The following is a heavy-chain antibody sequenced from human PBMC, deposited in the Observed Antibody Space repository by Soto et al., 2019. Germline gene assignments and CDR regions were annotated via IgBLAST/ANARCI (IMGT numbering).Heavy chain of an antibody. CDR1: GGSISGYF. D-gene: IGHD1-26*01. CDR2: IHYSGST. J-gene: IGHJ5*01. Sequence: QVQLQESGPGLVKPSETLSLTCTVSGGSISGYFWSWIRQTPGRGLEWIGYIHYSGSTNYSPSLTSRLTISLDTSKNQFSLRLSSVTAADTAVYYCAREVTYSGWFDSWGQGALLTVSS. V-gene: IGHV4-59*01. CDR3: AREVTYSGWFDS.